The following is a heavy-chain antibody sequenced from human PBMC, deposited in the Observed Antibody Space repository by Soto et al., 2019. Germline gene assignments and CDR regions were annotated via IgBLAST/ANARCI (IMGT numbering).Heavy chain of an antibody. Sequence: QVQVVQSVAEVKKPGSSVNVSCKASGDSFSSYAISWVRQAPGHGLGWMGRLIPIFGTPNYAQRVWGRVTITADEPTSKANMELSSLLSDDTAVYYCATGGKFDETGAVAYWGQGTVVTVSS. CDR3: ATGGKFDETGAVAY. J-gene: IGHJ4*02. CDR2: LIPIFGTP. CDR1: GDSFSSYA. V-gene: IGHV1-69*01. D-gene: IGHD2-8*02.